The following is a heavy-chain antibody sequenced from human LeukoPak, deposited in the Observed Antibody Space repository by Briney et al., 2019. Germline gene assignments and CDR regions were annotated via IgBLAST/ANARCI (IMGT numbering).Heavy chain of an antibody. CDR1: GYTFTGYY. V-gene: IGHV1-2*02. CDR3: ARGLGNYYGSGSV. D-gene: IGHD3-10*01. J-gene: IGHJ4*02. Sequence: ASVKVSCKASGYTFTGYYMHWVRQAPGKGLEWMGWINPNSGGTNSAQKFQGRVTMTSDTSISTAHMELNRLRSDDTAVYYCARGLGNYYGSGSVWGQGTLVTVSS. CDR2: INPNSGGT.